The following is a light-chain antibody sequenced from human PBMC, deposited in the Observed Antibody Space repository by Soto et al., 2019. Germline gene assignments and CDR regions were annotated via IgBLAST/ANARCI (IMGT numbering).Light chain of an antibody. CDR1: QSVSSD. CDR2: GAS. J-gene: IGKJ1*01. V-gene: IGKV3-15*01. Sequence: EIVMTQSPATLSVSPGERATLSCRASQSVSSDLAWYHQKPGQAPRLLIYGASTRATGIPARFSGSGSGTEFTLTISSLQSEDFAVYYCQQYNNWPGWTFGQGTKVDIK. CDR3: QQYNNWPGWT.